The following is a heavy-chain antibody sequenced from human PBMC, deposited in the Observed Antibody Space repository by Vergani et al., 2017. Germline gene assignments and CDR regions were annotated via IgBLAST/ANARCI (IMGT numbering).Heavy chain of an antibody. V-gene: IGHV4-34*01. Sequence: VQLQQWGAGLLKPSETLSLTCAVYGGSFSGYYWSWIRQPPGKGLEWIGEINHSGSTNYNPSLKSRVTISVDTSKNQFSLKLSSVTAADTAVYYCARGPIVGATRHPLEDYYYYYMDVWGKGSTVTVSS. J-gene: IGHJ6*03. CDR1: GGSFSGYY. CDR2: INHSGST. D-gene: IGHD1-26*01. CDR3: ARGPIVGATRHPLEDYYYYYMDV.